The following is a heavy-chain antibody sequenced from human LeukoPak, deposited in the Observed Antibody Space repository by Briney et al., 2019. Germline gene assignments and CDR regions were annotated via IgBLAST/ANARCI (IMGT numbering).Heavy chain of an antibody. D-gene: IGHD3-16*01. V-gene: IGHV1-2*02. CDR1: GYTFTGYY. J-gene: IGHJ5*02. Sequence: ASVKVSCKASGYTFTGYYMHWVRQAPGQGLEWMGWINPNSGGTNYAQKFQGRVTMTRDTSISTAYLQWSSLKASDTAMYYCARLGFEYNWFDPWGQGTLVTVSS. CDR3: ARLGFEYNWFDP. CDR2: INPNSGGT.